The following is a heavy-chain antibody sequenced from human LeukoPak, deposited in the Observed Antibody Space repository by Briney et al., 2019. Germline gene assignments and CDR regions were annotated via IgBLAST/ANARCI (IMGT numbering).Heavy chain of an antibody. J-gene: IGHJ4*02. V-gene: IGHV3-21*01. D-gene: IGHD1-26*01. CDR3: ARGKTRGAPLTNFDY. CDR2: ISSSSSYI. CDR1: GFTFSNYD. Sequence: TGGSLRLSCAASGFTFSNYDMHWVRQAPGKGLEWVSAISSSSSYIYYADSIKGRFTISRDNAENSLYLQMNSLRAVDTAVYYCARGKTRGAPLTNFDYWGQGTLVTVSS.